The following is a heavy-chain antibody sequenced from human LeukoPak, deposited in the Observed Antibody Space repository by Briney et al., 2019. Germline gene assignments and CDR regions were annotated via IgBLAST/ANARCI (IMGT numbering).Heavy chain of an antibody. CDR3: ARGRPHGNDY. Sequence: PGGSLRLSCAASGFMLSSTWMHWVRQAPGKGLVWVSRIASDGSSTTYADSVKGRFSISRDNAKNTLYLQMNSLRVEDTAVYYCARGRPHGNDYWGQGTLVTVSS. V-gene: IGHV3-74*01. CDR2: IASDGSST. D-gene: IGHD4-23*01. CDR1: GFMLSSTW. J-gene: IGHJ4*02.